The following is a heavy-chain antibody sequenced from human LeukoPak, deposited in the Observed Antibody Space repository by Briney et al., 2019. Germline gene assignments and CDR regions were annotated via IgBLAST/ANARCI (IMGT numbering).Heavy chain of an antibody. Sequence: GGSLRLSCAASGFTFSNNAMSWVRQAPGKGLVWVSRVNSAASSTSYADSVRGRFTISRDNAKNTVYLQMNSLRAEDTAVYYCAREGYTVTIDSWGQGTLVTVSS. D-gene: IGHD4-17*01. CDR1: GFTFSNNA. CDR2: VNSAASST. V-gene: IGHV3-74*01. CDR3: AREGYTVTIDS. J-gene: IGHJ4*02.